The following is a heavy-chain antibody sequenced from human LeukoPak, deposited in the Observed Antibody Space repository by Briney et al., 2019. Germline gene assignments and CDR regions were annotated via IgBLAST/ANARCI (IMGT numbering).Heavy chain of an antibody. V-gene: IGHV3-21*01. J-gene: IGHJ6*02. CDR3: ARDLEVLLWFGELFHYYYYGMDV. D-gene: IGHD3-10*01. Sequence: GGSLRLSCAASGFTFSSYSMNWVRQAPGKGLEWVSSISSSSSYIYYVDSVKGRFTISRDNAKNSLYLRMNSLRAEDTAVYYCARDLEVLLWFGELFHYYYYGMDVWGQGTTVTVSS. CDR1: GFTFSSYS. CDR2: ISSSSSYI.